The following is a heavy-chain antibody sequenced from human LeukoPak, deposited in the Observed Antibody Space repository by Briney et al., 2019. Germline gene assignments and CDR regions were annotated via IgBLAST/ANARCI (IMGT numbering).Heavy chain of an antibody. J-gene: IGHJ4*03. D-gene: IGHD3-16*01. CDR3: ASWRGYASGASWHFCY. Sequence: ASVKVSSTAPGYTFTEDHLHSVRQTPGQGLEWMGWIDPKTGGTNYAQKQNFQGRVTMTRDTSISTAYMEVTRLTSDDTAVYYCASWRGYASGASWHFCYWGPVILVTVSS. V-gene: IGHV1-2*02. CDR1: GYTFTEDH. CDR2: IDPKTGGT.